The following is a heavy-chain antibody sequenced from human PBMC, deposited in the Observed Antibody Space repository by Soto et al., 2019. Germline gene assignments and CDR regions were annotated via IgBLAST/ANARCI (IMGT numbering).Heavy chain of an antibody. J-gene: IGHJ6*02. CDR2: IIPIFGTA. CDR1: GGTFSSYA. D-gene: IGHD3-10*01. CDR3: ARDAYYYGSGSYYNVYGMDV. Sequence: SVKVSCKASGGTFSSYAISWVRQAPGQGXEWMGGIIPIFGTANYAQKFQGRVTITADESTSTAYMELSSLRSEDTAVYYCARDAYYYGSGSYYNVYGMDVWGQGTTVTVSS. V-gene: IGHV1-69*13.